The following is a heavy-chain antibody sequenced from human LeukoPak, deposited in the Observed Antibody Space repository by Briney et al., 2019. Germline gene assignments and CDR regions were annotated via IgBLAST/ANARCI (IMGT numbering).Heavy chain of an antibody. CDR2: IKSKIDGGTT. J-gene: IGHJ3*02. CDR3: TTGGDRGFTSTWYNGVDAFDI. Sequence: GGSLRLSCAASGFTFKNAWMSWVRQAPGKGLEWVGRIKSKIDGGTTDFPAPLKGRFIISRDDSKNTVYLQMYRLKTEDTAVYYCTTGGDRGFTSTWYNGVDAFDIWGQGTMVTVSS. D-gene: IGHD6-13*01. V-gene: IGHV3-15*01. CDR1: GFTFKNAW.